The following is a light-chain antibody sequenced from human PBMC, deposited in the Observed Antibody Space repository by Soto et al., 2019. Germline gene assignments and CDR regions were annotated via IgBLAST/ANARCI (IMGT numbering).Light chain of an antibody. J-gene: IGKJ5*01. CDR1: QSLITRY. CDR3: QHYRNSPT. CDR2: GAS. Sequence: EIVLTQSPGILSLFPGERATLSCRASQSLITRYLAWYQQKPGQAPRLLIYGASSRATGIPDRFSGSGSGTHFTLTISRLAPDYFAVYSCQHYRNSPTFGKGTRLEI. V-gene: IGKV3-20*01.